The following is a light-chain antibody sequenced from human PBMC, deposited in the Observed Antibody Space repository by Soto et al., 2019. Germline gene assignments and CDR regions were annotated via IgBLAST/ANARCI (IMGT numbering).Light chain of an antibody. V-gene: IGKV3-20*01. CDR2: GIS. CDR1: QSVSSNY. CDR3: QQFYGSPPA. Sequence: EIVLSQSPGSLSLSKGDRATLSCRASQSVSSNYFAWYQQKPGQAPRLLIYGISSRATGIPDRFSGSGSGTDFTLTISRLEPEDFAVYYCQQFYGSPPAFGQGTKVDIK. J-gene: IGKJ1*01.